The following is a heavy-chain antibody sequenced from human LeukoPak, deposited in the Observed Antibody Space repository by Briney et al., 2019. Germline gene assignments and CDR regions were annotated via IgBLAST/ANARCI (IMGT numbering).Heavy chain of an antibody. CDR2: IIPIFGTA. CDR1: GGTFSSYA. CDR3: ARSISVETPAPYGA. D-gene: IGHD2-15*01. Sequence: ASVKVSFKASGGTFSSYAISWVRQAPGQGLEWMGGIIPIFGTANYAQKFQGRVTITTDESTSTAYMALSSLTSEDTAVYYCARSISVETPAPYGAWGQGTLVTVSS. J-gene: IGHJ5*02. V-gene: IGHV1-69*05.